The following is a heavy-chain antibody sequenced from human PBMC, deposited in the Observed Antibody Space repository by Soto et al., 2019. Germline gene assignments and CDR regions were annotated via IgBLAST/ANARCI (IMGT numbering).Heavy chain of an antibody. Sequence: QVELAQSGAEVKKPGASVKISCKTSGYDFIAYALHWVRQAPGQRPEWMGWSNAANGDTKYSQKFQGRVTMTAATSASTGYLEMRSLKSDDTAVYYCTIFHSHGMDVWGQGTNVTVSS. D-gene: IGHD3-3*01. CDR1: GYDFIAYA. CDR2: SNAANGDT. CDR3: TIFHSHGMDV. V-gene: IGHV1-3*01. J-gene: IGHJ6*02.